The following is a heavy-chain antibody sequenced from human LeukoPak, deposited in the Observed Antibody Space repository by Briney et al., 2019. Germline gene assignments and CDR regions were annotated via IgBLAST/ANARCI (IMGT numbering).Heavy chain of an antibody. CDR2: IYYSGST. J-gene: IGHJ4*02. Sequence: SETLSLTCTVSGGSISSYYWGWIRQPPGKGLEWIGSIYYSGSTYYNPSLKSRVTISVDTSKNQFSLKLSSVTAADTAVYYCASPQGSSCQIDYWGQGTLVTVSS. CDR1: GGSISSYY. D-gene: IGHD2-2*01. CDR3: ASPQGSSCQIDY. V-gene: IGHV4-39*01.